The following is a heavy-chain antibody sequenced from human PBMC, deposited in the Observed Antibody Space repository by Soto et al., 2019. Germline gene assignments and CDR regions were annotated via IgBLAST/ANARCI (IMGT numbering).Heavy chain of an antibody. D-gene: IGHD2-15*01. V-gene: IGHV1-69*06. CDR1: GGTFSSYA. CDR3: ARVGYCSGGSCYDY. J-gene: IGHJ4*02. CDR2: IIPIFGTA. Sequence: SVKVSCKASGGTFSSYAISWVRQAPGQGLEWMGGIIPIFGTANYAQKFQGRVTITADKSTSTAYMELSSLRSEDTAVYYCARVGYCSGGSCYDYWGQGNLVTVSS.